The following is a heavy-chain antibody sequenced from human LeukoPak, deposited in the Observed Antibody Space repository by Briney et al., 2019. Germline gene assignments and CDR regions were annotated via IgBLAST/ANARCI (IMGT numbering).Heavy chain of an antibody. Sequence: ASVKVSCKASGGTFSSYAISWVRQAPGQGLEWMGGIIPIFGTANYAQKFQERVIITRDMSTSTAYMELSSLRSGDTAVYYCAAGRFGSYPYWGQGTLVTVSS. CDR1: GGTFSSYA. D-gene: IGHD1-26*01. CDR2: IIPIFGTA. J-gene: IGHJ4*02. V-gene: IGHV1-69*05. CDR3: AAGRFGSYPY.